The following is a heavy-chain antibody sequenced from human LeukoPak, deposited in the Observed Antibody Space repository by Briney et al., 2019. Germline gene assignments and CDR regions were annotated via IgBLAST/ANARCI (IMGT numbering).Heavy chain of an antibody. V-gene: IGHV3-15*01. CDR3: TTAIGSWYQLTDY. CDR1: GFTFSNAW. J-gene: IGHJ4*02. Sequence: GGSLRLSCAASGFTFSNAWMSWVRQAPGKGLEWVGRIKSKTDGGTTDYAAPVKGRFTISRDDSKNTLYLQMNSLKTEDTAVYYCTTAIGSWYQLTDYWGQGTLVTVSS. CDR2: IKSKTDGGTT. D-gene: IGHD6-13*01.